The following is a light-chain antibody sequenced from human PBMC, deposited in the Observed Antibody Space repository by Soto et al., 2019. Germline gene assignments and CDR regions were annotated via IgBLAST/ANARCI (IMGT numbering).Light chain of an antibody. CDR1: ESVGNW. J-gene: IGKJ4*01. V-gene: IGKV1D-12*01. CDR3: QQANSFPLS. Sequence: DIQMTQSPSSLSASVGDRITITWRAHESVGNWLAWYQQKPGKAPKLLIYAATTLQSGVPSRFSGSRSGTVFSLTVSSLQPEDFATYYCQQANSFPLSFGGGTKVDIK. CDR2: AAT.